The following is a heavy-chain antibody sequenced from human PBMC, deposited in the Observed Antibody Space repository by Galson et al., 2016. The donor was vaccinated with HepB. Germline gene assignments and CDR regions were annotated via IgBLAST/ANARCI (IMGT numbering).Heavy chain of an antibody. D-gene: IGHD6-19*01. CDR3: VSHRLGQWLVRG. CDR1: GAAINDYY. Sequence: ETLSLTCTVSGAAINDYYWGWIRQSPGKGLEWIGDIYYSGTTYYNPSLNSRVTISIDTSKNQFSLRLNSVTAADSAVYYCVSHRLGQWLVRGWGQGTLVTVSS. CDR2: IYYSGTT. J-gene: IGHJ4*02. V-gene: IGHV4-59*08.